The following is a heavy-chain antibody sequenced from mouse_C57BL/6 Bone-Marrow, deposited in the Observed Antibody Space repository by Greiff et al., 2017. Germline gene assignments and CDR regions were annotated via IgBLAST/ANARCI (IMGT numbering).Heavy chain of an antibody. CDR3: VYYGNCLAD. V-gene: IGHV1-81*01. D-gene: IGHD2-1*01. CDR2: IYPRSGNT. J-gene: IGHJ3*01. Sequence: VQLQQSGAELVRPGASVKLSCKASGYTFTSYGISWVKQRPGQGLEWIGEIYPRSGNTYYNEKFKGKATLTADKSSSTAYMELRSLTSEDSAVYFCVYYGNCLADWGQGTLVTVSA. CDR1: GYTFTSYG.